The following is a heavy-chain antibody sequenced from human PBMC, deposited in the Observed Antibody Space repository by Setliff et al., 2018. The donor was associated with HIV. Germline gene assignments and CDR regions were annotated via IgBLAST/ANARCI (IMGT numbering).Heavy chain of an antibody. CDR3: ARSLGGLAVPSKNYFDP. CDR1: GGTFTNYY. Sequence: ASVKVSCKASGGTFTNYYMHWVRQAPGQGPEWLGIINPSGTYTSYAQKFQGRVTMTRDTSTTTVYMELSGLRSEDTAVYFCARSLGGLAVPSKNYFDPWGQGTLVTVSS. CDR2: INPSGTYT. D-gene: IGHD1-7*01. J-gene: IGHJ5*02. V-gene: IGHV1-46*01.